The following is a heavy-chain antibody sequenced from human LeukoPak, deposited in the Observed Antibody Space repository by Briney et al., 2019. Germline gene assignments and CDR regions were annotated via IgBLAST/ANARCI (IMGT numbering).Heavy chain of an antibody. Sequence: SETLSLTCTVSGGSISSSSYYGGWIRQPPGKGLEWIGSIYYSGSTYYNPSLKSRVTISVDTSKNQFSLKLSSVTAADTAVYYCARGRSYYDFWSGYLYYYYMDVWGKGTTDTVSS. D-gene: IGHD3-3*01. V-gene: IGHV4-39*07. J-gene: IGHJ6*03. CDR2: IYYSGST. CDR1: GGSISSSSYY. CDR3: ARGRSYYDFWSGYLYYYYMDV.